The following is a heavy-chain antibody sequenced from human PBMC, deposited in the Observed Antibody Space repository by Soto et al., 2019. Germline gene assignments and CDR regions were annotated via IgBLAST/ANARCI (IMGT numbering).Heavy chain of an antibody. CDR1: GGSINSGNYY. CDR2: MYYSGGT. D-gene: IGHD6-19*01. J-gene: IGHJ5*02. V-gene: IGHV4-39*01. CDR3: ASHGGSGWYAASWFDP. Sequence: QLHLQESGPGLVKPSETLTLTCIVSGGSINSGNYYWGWIRQSPGKGLEWIESMYYSGGTLNNPSFEGRVPMSVDTSKNQCTLKLSSVPAADTGVDCCASHGGSGWYAASWFDPWGQGTLVTVSS.